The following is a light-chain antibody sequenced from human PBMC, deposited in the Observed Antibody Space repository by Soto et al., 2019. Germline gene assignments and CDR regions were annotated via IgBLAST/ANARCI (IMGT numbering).Light chain of an antibody. V-gene: IGKV3-11*01. CDR3: QQRNSWPPLT. Sequence: EIVLTQSPATLPLSPGERATLSCRASQSVSSYLAWYQQKPGQAPRLLIYDASNRVTGIPARFSGSGSGTDFTLTISSLEPEDFAVYYCQQRNSWPPLTFGGGTKVEIK. CDR2: DAS. CDR1: QSVSSY. J-gene: IGKJ4*01.